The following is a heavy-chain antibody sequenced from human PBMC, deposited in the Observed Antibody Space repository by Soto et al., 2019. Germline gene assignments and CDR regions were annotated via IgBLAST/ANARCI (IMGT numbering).Heavy chain of an antibody. CDR3: ASETQNFDY. CDR1: GGSFSGYY. Sequence: SETLSLTCAVYGGSFSGYYWSWIRQPPGKGLEWIGEINHSGSTNYNPSLKSRVTISVDTSKNQFSLKLSTVTAADTAVYYCASETQNFDYWGQGTLVTVSS. J-gene: IGHJ4*02. CDR2: INHSGST. V-gene: IGHV4-34*01.